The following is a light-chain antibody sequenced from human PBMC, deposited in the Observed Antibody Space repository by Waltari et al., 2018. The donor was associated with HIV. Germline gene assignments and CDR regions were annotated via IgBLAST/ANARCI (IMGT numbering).Light chain of an antibody. CDR1: NSTIGNNY. Sequence: QSVLTPPPSVSAAPGQKVTISCSGSNSTIGNNYVSWYQQLPGSAPKLLIYDNNKRPSGIPDRFSGSKSGTSATLGITGLQTGDEADYYCGTWDSSLSAGIFGGGTKVTVL. CDR3: GTWDSSLSAGI. J-gene: IGLJ2*01. CDR2: DNN. V-gene: IGLV1-51*01.